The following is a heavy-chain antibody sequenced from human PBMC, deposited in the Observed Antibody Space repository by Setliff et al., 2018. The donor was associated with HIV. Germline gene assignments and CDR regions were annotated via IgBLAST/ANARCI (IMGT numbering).Heavy chain of an antibody. CDR1: GGSINSYY. D-gene: IGHD3-10*01. Sequence: PSETLSLTCTVSGGSINSYYWSWIRQPAGKGLEWIGHIHTSGSTKYNPSLKSRVTISADTSKNQFSLNLSSVTAAETAVYYCARVGYHGSGRYSFDYWGQGTLVTVSS. CDR2: IHTSGST. V-gene: IGHV4-4*07. J-gene: IGHJ4*02. CDR3: ARVGYHGSGRYSFDY.